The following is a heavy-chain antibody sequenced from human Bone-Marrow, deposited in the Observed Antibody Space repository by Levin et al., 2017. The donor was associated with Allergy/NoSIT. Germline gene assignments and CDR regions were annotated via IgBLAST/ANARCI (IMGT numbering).Heavy chain of an antibody. D-gene: IGHD5-12*01. Sequence: ASVKVSCSASGFTFSIYGMAWVRQFPGKGLEWVSSISSDGSYIYYAASLKGRVTISRDNAKNSLYLQMNSLRVEDTALYYCARSLGGYGGYDYAFDIWGQGTMVTVSS. CDR3: ARSLGGYGGYDYAFDI. V-gene: IGHV3-21*04. CDR2: ISSDGSYI. J-gene: IGHJ3*02. CDR1: GFTFSIYG.